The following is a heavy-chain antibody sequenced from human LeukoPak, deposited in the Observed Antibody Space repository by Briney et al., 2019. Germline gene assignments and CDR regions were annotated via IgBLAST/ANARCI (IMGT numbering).Heavy chain of an antibody. Sequence: ASVKVSCKVSGYTLTELSMHWVRQAPGKGLEWMGGFDPEDGETIYAQKFQGRVTMTEDTSTDTAYMELSSLRAEDTAVYYCAKAEMYYYDSSGYPVDYWGQGTLVTVSS. CDR1: GYTLTELS. CDR2: FDPEDGET. D-gene: IGHD3-22*01. V-gene: IGHV1-24*01. J-gene: IGHJ4*02. CDR3: AKAEMYYYDSSGYPVDY.